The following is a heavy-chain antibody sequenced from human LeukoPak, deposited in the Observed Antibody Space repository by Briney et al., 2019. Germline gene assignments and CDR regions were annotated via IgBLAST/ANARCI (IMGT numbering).Heavy chain of an antibody. CDR1: GFTFSSYW. CDR3: ARDPDGDYDFDY. D-gene: IGHD4-17*01. V-gene: IGHV3-74*01. J-gene: IGHJ4*02. Sequence: GGSLRLSCAASGFTFSSYWMHWVRQAPGKGLVWVSRINSDGSSTSYADSVKGRFTISRDTAKNSLYLQMNSLRVEDTAIYYCARDPDGDYDFDYWGQGTLVTVSS. CDR2: INSDGSST.